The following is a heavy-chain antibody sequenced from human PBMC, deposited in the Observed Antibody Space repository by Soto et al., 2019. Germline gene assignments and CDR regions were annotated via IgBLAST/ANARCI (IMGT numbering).Heavy chain of an antibody. D-gene: IGHD2-2*02. Sequence: GGSLRLSCVASGFTFSSYAMSWVRQAPGKGLEWVSAMSGSGDSTYYAVSVKGRFTISRDTVKNTLYLQMDSLRAEDTAVYYCAKDPGLATISTFDYWGQGTLVTVSS. CDR3: AKDPGLATISTFDY. CDR1: GFTFSSYA. J-gene: IGHJ4*02. CDR2: MSGSGDST. V-gene: IGHV3-23*01.